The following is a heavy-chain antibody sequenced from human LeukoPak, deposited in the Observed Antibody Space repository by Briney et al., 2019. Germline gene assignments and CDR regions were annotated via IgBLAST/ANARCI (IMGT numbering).Heavy chain of an antibody. Sequence: GGSRRLSCSASRFTFSSYTMNWVRQAPGKGLEWVSSIDPSSTYIYYADSVKGRFTISRDNAQNSLYLQMNSLRAEDTAVYYCTRGSYGDYEYWGQGTLVTVSS. CDR2: IDPSSTYI. J-gene: IGHJ4*02. D-gene: IGHD4-17*01. CDR3: TRGSYGDYEY. CDR1: RFTFSSYT. V-gene: IGHV3-21*01.